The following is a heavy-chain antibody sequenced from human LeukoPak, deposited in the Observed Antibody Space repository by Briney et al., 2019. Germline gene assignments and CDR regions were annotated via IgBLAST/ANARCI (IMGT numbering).Heavy chain of an antibody. CDR1: GFTVSSNY. D-gene: IGHD3-22*01. CDR2: IKQDGSEK. J-gene: IGHJ4*02. Sequence: GGSLRLSCAASGFTVSSNYMSWVRQAPGKGLEWVANIKQDGSEKYYVDSVKGRFTISRDNAKNSLYLQMNSLRAEDTAVYYCARVSVVIITTEYYFDHWGQGTLVTVSS. V-gene: IGHV3-7*01. CDR3: ARVSVVIITTEYYFDH.